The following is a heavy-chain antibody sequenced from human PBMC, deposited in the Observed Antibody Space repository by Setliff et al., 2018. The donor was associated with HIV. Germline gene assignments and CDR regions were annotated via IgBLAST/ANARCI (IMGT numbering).Heavy chain of an antibody. CDR1: GGSISSGRYS. CDR2: MYEGDST. V-gene: IGHV4-30-2*01. J-gene: IGHJ5*01. Sequence: SETLSLTCAVSGGSISSGRYSWSWIRQPPGKGLEWIGYMYEGDSTNYNPSLKSRVTISVDTSKNQFSLKLNSVTAADTAVYYCARVRLELRQYWFDSWGQGSPVTSPQ. D-gene: IGHD1-7*01. CDR3: ARVRLELRQYWFDS.